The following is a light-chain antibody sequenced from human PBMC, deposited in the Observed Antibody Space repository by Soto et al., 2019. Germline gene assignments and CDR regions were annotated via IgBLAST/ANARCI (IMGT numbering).Light chain of an antibody. Sequence: QSALTQPASVSGSPGQSITISCTGTSSDVGAYNYVSWYQQHPGKVPKLMIYDVTNRPSGVFNRFSGSKSGNTASLTITGLQAEDEADYYCSSYTRTSTYVFGAGTKVTVL. V-gene: IGLV2-14*01. CDR3: SSYTRTSTYV. CDR2: DVT. CDR1: SSDVGAYNY. J-gene: IGLJ1*01.